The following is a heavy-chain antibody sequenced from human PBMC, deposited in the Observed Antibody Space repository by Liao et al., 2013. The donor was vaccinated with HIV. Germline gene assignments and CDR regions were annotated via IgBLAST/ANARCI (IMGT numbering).Heavy chain of an antibody. V-gene: IGHV4-61*02. CDR3: ARSLYGGSWYGGFDY. CDR1: GGSISSGSYY. Sequence: QVQLQESGPGLVKPSQTLSLTCTVSGGSISSGSYYWSWIRQPAGKGLEWIGRIYTSGSTNYNPSLKSRVTISVDTSKNQFSLKLSSVTAADTAVYYCARSLYGGSWYGGFDYWGQGTLVTVSS. J-gene: IGHJ4*02. CDR2: IYTSGST. D-gene: IGHD6-13*01.